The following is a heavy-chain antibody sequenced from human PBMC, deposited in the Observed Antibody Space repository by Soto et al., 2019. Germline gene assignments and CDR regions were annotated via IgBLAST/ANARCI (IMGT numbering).Heavy chain of an antibody. Sequence: SETLSVTCTVSGGSISSSSYYWVWIRQPPGKGLEWIGSIYYSGSTYYNPSLKSRVTISVDTSKNQFSLKLSSVTAADTAVYYCARSGDFWSGPGELDPWGQGTLVTVCS. CDR3: ARSGDFWSGPGELDP. J-gene: IGHJ5*02. CDR2: IYYSGST. CDR1: GGSISSSSYY. D-gene: IGHD3-3*01. V-gene: IGHV4-39*01.